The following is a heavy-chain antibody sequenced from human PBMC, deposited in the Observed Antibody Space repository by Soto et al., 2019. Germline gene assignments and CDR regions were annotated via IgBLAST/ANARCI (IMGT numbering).Heavy chain of an antibody. J-gene: IGHJ5*02. Sequence: GGSLRLSCAASGFTFSSYSMNWVRQAPGKGLEWVSSISSSSSYIYYADSVKGRFTISRDNAKNSLYLQMNSLRAEDTAVYYCAREGFLEWFQGRWFDPWGQGTLVTVSS. CDR2: ISSSSSYI. V-gene: IGHV3-21*01. D-gene: IGHD3-3*01. CDR1: GFTFSSYS. CDR3: AREGFLEWFQGRWFDP.